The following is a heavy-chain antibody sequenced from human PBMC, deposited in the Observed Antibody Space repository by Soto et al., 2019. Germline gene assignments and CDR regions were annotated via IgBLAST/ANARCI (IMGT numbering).Heavy chain of an antibody. CDR2: TYYRSRFFS. CDR1: WDTVSSYSAA. V-gene: IGHV6-1*01. Sequence: PSQTLSLTCSISWDTVSSYSAAWNWIRQSPSGGLEWLGRTYYRSRFFSDYAESVKSRIIINPDTSNNQFSLQLKSVTPEDTAVYYCVRHRYSIAGWFDPWGQGTPVTVSS. D-gene: IGHD1-26*01. CDR3: VRHRYSIAGWFDP. J-gene: IGHJ5*02.